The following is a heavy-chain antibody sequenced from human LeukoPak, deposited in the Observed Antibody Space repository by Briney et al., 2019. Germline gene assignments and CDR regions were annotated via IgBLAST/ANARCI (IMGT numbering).Heavy chain of an antibody. CDR3: ARVLELGPNMVARGGFDY. Sequence: SETLSLTCTVSGGSISSYYWSWIRQPPGKGLEWIGYIYYSGSTNYNPSLKSRVTISVDTSKNQFSLKLSSVTAADTAVYYCARVLELGPNMVARGGFDYWGQGTLVTVSS. V-gene: IGHV4-59*01. CDR2: IYYSGST. J-gene: IGHJ4*02. D-gene: IGHD5-12*01. CDR1: GGSISSYY.